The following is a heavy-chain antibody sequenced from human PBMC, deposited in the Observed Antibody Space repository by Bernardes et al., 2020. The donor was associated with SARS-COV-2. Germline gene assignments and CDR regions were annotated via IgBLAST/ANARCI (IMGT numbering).Heavy chain of an antibody. CDR3: ARGPMSMVRGPLGYFDY. V-gene: IGHV4-39*01. D-gene: IGHD3-10*01. J-gene: IGHJ4*02. CDR2: IYYSGST. Sequence: SETLSLTCTVPGGSISSSSYSWGWIRQPPGKGLEWIGSIYYSGSTYYNPSLKSRVTISVDTSKNQFALKLSSVTAADTAGYYCARGPMSMVRGPLGYFDYWSQGTLVTVSP. CDR1: GGSISSSSYS.